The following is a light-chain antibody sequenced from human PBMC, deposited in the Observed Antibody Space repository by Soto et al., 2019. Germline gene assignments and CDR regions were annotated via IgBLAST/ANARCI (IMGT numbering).Light chain of an antibody. Sequence: EIVMTQSPATLSVSPGEGATLSCRASQSVSSKLAWFQQKPGQAPRLLIYGASTRATGIPARFSGSGSGTHFTLTISSLQPEDFATYYCQQLHGYPITFGQGTRLEIK. CDR1: QSVSSK. CDR3: QQLHGYPIT. V-gene: IGKV3-15*01. CDR2: GAS. J-gene: IGKJ5*01.